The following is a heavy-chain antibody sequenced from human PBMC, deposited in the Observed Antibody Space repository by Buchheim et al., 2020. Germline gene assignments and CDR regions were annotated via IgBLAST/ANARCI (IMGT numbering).Heavy chain of an antibody. Sequence: EVGLLESGGSLAQPGGSLILSCAASGFTFTSYLMMWVRQGPGKGLECVSTINGRGDNTYYADSVKGRFIISRDTSRNKIYLRMDSLRVEDTAIYYCAKVGSSAYFFESWGRGTL. V-gene: IGHV3-23*01. J-gene: IGHJ4*02. CDR2: INGRGDNT. CDR1: GFTFTSYL. CDR3: AKVGSSAYFFES.